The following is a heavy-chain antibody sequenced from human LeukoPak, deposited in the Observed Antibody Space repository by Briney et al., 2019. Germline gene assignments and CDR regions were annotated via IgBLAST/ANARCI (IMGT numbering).Heavy chain of an antibody. D-gene: IGHD3-22*01. V-gene: IGHV3-23*01. CDR3: AKGSYYDSSGSFYFDY. Sequence: GGSLRLSCAASGFTFSSYAMSWVRQAPGKGLGWVSGISGSGDNTYYADSVKGRFTISRDNSKNTLYVQVNSLGTEDTAAYYCAKGSYYDSSGSFYFDYWGQGTPVTVSS. CDR2: ISGSGDNT. CDR1: GFTFSSYA. J-gene: IGHJ4*02.